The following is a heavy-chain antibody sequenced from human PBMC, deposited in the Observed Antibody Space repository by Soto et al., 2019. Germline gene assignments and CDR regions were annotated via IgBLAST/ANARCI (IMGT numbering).Heavy chain of an antibody. V-gene: IGHV3-48*04. D-gene: IGHD3-10*01. CDR1: GFTFSSYG. CDR2: ISFSRTNI. CDR3: ARVMGTDGWSHHPYAM. Sequence: GGSLRLSCTASGFTFSSYGMNWVRQAPGKGLEWVSYISFSRTNIHQADSVRGRFTISRDNAKNSLYLQMNSLGADDTAVYLCARVMGTDGWSHHPYAMWGQGSLVTFSS. J-gene: IGHJ3*02.